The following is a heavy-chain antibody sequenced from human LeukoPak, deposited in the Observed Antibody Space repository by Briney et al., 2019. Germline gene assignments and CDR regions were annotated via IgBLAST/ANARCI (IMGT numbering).Heavy chain of an antibody. CDR1: GFTFSSYS. CDR2: ISSSSSYI. CDR3: ARVWSPPYTSSWPYYFDY. V-gene: IGHV3-21*01. J-gene: IGHJ4*02. D-gene: IGHD6-13*01. Sequence: GGSLRLSCAASGFTFSSYSMNWVRQAPGKGREWVSSISSSSSYIYYADSVKGRFTISRDNAKKSLYLQMNSLRAEDTAVYYCARVWSPPYTSSWPYYFDYWGQGTLVTVSS.